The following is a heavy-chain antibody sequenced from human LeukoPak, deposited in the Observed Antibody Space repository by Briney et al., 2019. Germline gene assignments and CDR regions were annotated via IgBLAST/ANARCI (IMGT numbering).Heavy chain of an antibody. D-gene: IGHD6-19*01. CDR2: ISYDGSNK. J-gene: IGHJ6*02. V-gene: IGHV3-30*14. CDR3: ARDQPVAGAPAVPSGMDV. Sequence: GGSLRLSCAASGFTFSSYAIHWVRQAPGKGLEWVAVISYDGSNKYYADSVKGRFTISRDNPKNTLYLQMNSLRAEDTAVYYCARDQPVAGAPAVPSGMDVWGQGTTVTVSS. CDR1: GFTFSSYA.